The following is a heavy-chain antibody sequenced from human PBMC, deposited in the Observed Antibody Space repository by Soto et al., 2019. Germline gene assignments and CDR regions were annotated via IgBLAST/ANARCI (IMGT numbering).Heavy chain of an antibody. CDR3: ARAGPERRNYYYYMDV. J-gene: IGHJ6*03. CDR1: GFTFSSYS. V-gene: IGHV3-21*01. D-gene: IGHD1-1*01. CDR2: ISSSSSYI. Sequence: EVQLVESGGGLVKPGGSLRLSCAASGFTFSSYSMNWVRQAPGKGLEWVSSISSSSSYIYYADSVKGRFTISRDNAKNSLYLQMNSLRAEDTAVYYCARAGPERRNYYYYMDVWGKGTTVTVSS.